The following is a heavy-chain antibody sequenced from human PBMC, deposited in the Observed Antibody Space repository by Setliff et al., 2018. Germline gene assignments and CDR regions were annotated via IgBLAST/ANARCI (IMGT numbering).Heavy chain of an antibody. D-gene: IGHD3-22*01. CDR1: GGTFSSYG. V-gene: IGHV1-69*05. CDR3: VREGVDSRSSTDYRYYMDV. CDR2: TIPIFGTT. J-gene: IGHJ6*03. Sequence: ASVKVSCKASGGTFSSYGISRVRQAPGQGLEWMGGTIPIFGTTDYAQKFRGRVTIITDESTSTAFMQLSSLRSEDTAVYYCVREGVDSRSSTDYRYYMDVWG.